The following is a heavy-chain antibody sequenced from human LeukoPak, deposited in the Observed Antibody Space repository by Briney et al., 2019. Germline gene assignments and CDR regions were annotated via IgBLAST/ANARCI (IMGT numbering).Heavy chain of an antibody. J-gene: IGHJ4*02. D-gene: IGHD1-7*01. CDR3: VTAGNYLFDH. Sequence: PGGSLRLFCGGSGFSLSNTCMHWVRQAPGKGLVWVSHINSDGTTIDYAESVKGRFTISRDNAKNTLYLPLNTLRVDDSAVYFCVTAGNYLFDHWGQGTLVTVSS. CDR1: GFSLSNTC. CDR2: INSDGTTI. V-gene: IGHV3-74*01.